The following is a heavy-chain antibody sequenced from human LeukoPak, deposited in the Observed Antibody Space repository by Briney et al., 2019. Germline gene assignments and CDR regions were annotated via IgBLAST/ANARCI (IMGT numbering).Heavy chain of an antibody. CDR3: ARHRRWLQFEGH. CDR1: GDSISSSTYY. J-gene: IGHJ4*02. CDR2: IYYSGST. V-gene: IGHV4-39*01. Sequence: SETLSLTCTVSGDSISSSTYYWSWIRQPPGKGLEWIGYIYYSGSTHNNPSLKSRVTLSVDTSKNQFSLKLISVTAADTAVYYCARHRRWLQFEGHWGQGTLVTVSS. D-gene: IGHD5-24*01.